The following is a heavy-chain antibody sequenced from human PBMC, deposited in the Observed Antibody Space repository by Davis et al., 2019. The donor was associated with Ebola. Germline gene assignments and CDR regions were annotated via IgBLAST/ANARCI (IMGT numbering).Heavy chain of an antibody. V-gene: IGHV3-21*01. D-gene: IGHD3-9*01. CDR1: GFTFSSYS. CDR3: ARARYFTGGMDV. J-gene: IGHJ6*02. CDR2: ISSSSSYI. Sequence: PGGSLRLSCAASGFTFSSYSMNWVRQAPGKGLEWVSSISSSSSYIYYADSVKGRFTISRDNAKNSLYLQMNSLRAEDTAVYYCARARYFTGGMDVWGQGTTVTVSS.